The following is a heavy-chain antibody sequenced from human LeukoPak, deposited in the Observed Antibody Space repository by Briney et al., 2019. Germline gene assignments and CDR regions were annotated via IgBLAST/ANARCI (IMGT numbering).Heavy chain of an antibody. D-gene: IGHD3-22*01. Sequence: QGLEWMGIINPSGGSTSYAQKFQGRVTMTRDTSTSTVYMELSSLRSEDTAVYYCARDSSGYYLFDYWGQGTLVTVSS. CDR2: INPSGGST. CDR3: ARDSSGYYLFDY. J-gene: IGHJ4*02. V-gene: IGHV1-46*01.